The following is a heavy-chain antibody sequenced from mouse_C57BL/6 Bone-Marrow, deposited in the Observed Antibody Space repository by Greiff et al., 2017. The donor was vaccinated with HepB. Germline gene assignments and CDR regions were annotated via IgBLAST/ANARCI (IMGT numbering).Heavy chain of an antibody. J-gene: IGHJ2*01. CDR1: GFTFCSYG. CDR2: ISSGGSYT. Sequence: EVKLMESGGDLVKPGGSLKLSCAASGFTFCSYGMSWVRQTPDKRLECVATISSGGSYTYYPDSVKGRFTISRDNAKNTLYLQMSSLKSEDTAMYYCARHDYYGSSYPFDYWGQGTTLTVSS. D-gene: IGHD1-1*01. CDR3: ARHDYYGSSYPFDY. V-gene: IGHV5-6*01.